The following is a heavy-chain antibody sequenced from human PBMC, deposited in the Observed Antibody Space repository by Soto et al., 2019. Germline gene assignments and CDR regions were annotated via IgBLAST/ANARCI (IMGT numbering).Heavy chain of an antibody. J-gene: IGHJ4*02. CDR3: TRTGGYSGSYQECDQ. CDR1: GFTFSGSV. D-gene: IGHD1-26*01. V-gene: IGHV3-73*02. Sequence: EVQLVESGGGWVQPGGSLKLSCAASGFTFSGSVIHWVRQASGKGLEWVGRIRTKANSYATAYAVSVKGRFTVSRDDSENTAYLQMDSLKPDDTAVYYCTRTGGYSGSYQECDQWGQGTLVTVSS. CDR2: IRTKANSYAT.